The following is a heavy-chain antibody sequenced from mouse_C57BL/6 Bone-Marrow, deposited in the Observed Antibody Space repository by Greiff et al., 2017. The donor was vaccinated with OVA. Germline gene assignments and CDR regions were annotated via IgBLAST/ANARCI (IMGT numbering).Heavy chain of an antibody. V-gene: IGHV1-19*01. J-gene: IGHJ3*01. D-gene: IGHD6-1*01. CDR3: ARLWPLFAY. CDR1: GYTFTDYY. Sequence: EVKLMESGPVLVKPGASVKMSCKASGYTFTDYYMNWVKQSHGKSLEWIGVINPYNGGTSYNQKFKGKATLTVDKSSSTAYMELNSLTSEDSAVYYCARLWPLFAYWGKGTLVTVSA. CDR2: INPYNGGT.